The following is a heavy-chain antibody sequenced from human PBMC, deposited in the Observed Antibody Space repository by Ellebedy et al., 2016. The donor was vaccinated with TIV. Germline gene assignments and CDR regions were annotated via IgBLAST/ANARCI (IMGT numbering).Heavy chain of an antibody. CDR3: VRDQNFKIDY. V-gene: IGHV3-74*03. Sequence: GGSLRLSCAASGFTFSTYYMHWVRQAPGKGLVWVSRVNNDGSGTKYADSVKGRFTISRDNAKNTLFLQMNSLRVGDTAVYYCVRDQNFKIDYWGQGALVTVSS. CDR2: VNNDGSGT. CDR1: GFTFSTYY. J-gene: IGHJ4*02. D-gene: IGHD1-7*01.